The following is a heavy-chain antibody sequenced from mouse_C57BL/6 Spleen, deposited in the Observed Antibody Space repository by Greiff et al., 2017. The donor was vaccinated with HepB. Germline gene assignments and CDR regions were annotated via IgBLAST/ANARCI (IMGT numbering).Heavy chain of an antibody. Sequence: EVKLMESGPGLVKPSQSLSLTCSVTGYSITSGYYWNWIRQFPGNKLEWMGYISYDGSNNYNPSRKNPISITRDTAKNQFFLKLNSVTTEDTATYYCARDGAGLLLDYWGQGTTLTVSS. J-gene: IGHJ2*01. V-gene: IGHV3-6*01. D-gene: IGHD2-3*01. CDR2: ISYDGSN. CDR1: GYSITSGYY. CDR3: ARDGAGLLLDY.